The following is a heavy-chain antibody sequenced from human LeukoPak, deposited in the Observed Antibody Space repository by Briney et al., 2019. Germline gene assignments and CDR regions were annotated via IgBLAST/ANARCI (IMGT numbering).Heavy chain of an antibody. J-gene: IGHJ4*02. D-gene: IGHD1-20*01. Sequence: GGSLRLSCAASGFTLSNAWMNWVRQAPGKGLQWVTLIRYDGSDKYYADSVKGRFTISRDNTKNTLYLQMNSLRAEDTAVYYCARDPSITGTTFSDYWGQGTLVTVSS. CDR1: GFTLSNAW. CDR2: IRYDGSDK. CDR3: ARDPSITGTTFSDY. V-gene: IGHV3-33*08.